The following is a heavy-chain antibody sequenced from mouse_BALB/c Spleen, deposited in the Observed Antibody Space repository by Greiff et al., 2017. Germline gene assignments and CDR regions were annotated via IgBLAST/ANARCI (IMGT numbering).Heavy chain of an antibody. V-gene: IGHV5-6-5*01. J-gene: IGHJ3*01. D-gene: IGHD2-1*01. CDR3: ARGESTIAWFAY. CDR2: ISSGGST. Sequence: EVQRVESGGGLVKPGGSLKLSCAASGFTFSSYAMSWVRQTPEKRLEWVASISSGGSTYYPDSVKGRFTISRDNARNILYLQMSSLRSEDTAMYYCARGESTIAWFAYWGQGTLVTVSA. CDR1: GFTFSSYA.